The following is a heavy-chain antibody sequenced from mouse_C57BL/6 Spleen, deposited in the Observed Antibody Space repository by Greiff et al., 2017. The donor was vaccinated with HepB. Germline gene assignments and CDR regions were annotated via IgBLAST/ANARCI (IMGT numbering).Heavy chain of an antibody. CDR2: IWRGGST. Sequence: QVQLQQSGPGLVQPSQSLSITCTVSGFSLTSYGVHWVRQSPGKGLEWLGVIWRGGSTDYNAAFMSRLSITKDNSKSQVFFKMNSLQADDTAIYYCAKKGYYYGSSYDYYAMDYWGQGTSVTVSS. V-gene: IGHV2-5*01. D-gene: IGHD1-1*01. CDR3: AKKGYYYGSSYDYYAMDY. CDR1: GFSLTSYG. J-gene: IGHJ4*01.